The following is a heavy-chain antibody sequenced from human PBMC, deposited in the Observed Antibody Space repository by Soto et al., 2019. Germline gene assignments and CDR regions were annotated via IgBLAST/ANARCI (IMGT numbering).Heavy chain of an antibody. D-gene: IGHD2-21*02. Sequence: SETLSLTCTVSGGSISGYYWSWIRQPPGKGLEWIGYMYNTGSTVYNPSFKSRVTISVDTSKNQFSLKLNSVTAADTAVYYCARDLWCYCGTDCYPLDVWGQGTTVTVSS. V-gene: IGHV4-59*01. CDR1: GGSISGYY. CDR2: MYNTGST. J-gene: IGHJ6*02. CDR3: ARDLWCYCGTDCYPLDV.